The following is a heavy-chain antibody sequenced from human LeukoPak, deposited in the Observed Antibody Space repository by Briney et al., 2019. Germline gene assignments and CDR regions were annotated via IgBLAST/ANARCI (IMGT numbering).Heavy chain of an antibody. J-gene: IGHJ4*02. CDR2: IYTSGST. V-gene: IGHV4-61*02. CDR3: AREANPIFGVVSNYYFDY. CDR1: GGSISSGSYY. Sequence: PSETLSLTCIVSGGSISSGSYYWSWIRQPAGKGLEWIGRIYTSGSTNYNPSLKSRVTISVDTSKNQFSLKLSSVTAADTAVYYCAREANPIFGVVSNYYFDYWGQGTLVTVSS. D-gene: IGHD3-3*01.